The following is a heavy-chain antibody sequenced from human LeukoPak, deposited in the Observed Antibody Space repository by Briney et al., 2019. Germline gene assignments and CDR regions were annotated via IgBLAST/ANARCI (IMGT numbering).Heavy chain of an antibody. CDR1: GFTFSSYA. CDR2: ISGSGGST. CDR3: AKDRITPFDY. V-gene: IGHV3-23*01. D-gene: IGHD2-15*01. Sequence: GGSLRLSCAAFGFTFSSYALSWVRQAPGQGLEWVSAISGSGGSTYYADSVKGRFTISRDNSKNTLYLQMNSLRAEDTAVYYYAKDRITPFDYWGQGTLVTVSS. J-gene: IGHJ4*02.